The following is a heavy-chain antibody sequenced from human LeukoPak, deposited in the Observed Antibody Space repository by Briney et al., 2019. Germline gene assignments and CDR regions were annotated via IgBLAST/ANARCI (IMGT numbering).Heavy chain of an antibody. D-gene: IGHD3-3*01. Sequence: QPGGSLRLSCAASGFTFSSYSMNWVPQAPGKGLEWVSYISSSSSTIYYADSVKGRFTISRDNAKNSLYLQMNSLRAEDTAVYYCAGTIFGVVTDAFDIWGQGTMVTVSS. J-gene: IGHJ3*02. CDR2: ISSSSSTI. V-gene: IGHV3-48*01. CDR1: GFTFSSYS. CDR3: AGTIFGVVTDAFDI.